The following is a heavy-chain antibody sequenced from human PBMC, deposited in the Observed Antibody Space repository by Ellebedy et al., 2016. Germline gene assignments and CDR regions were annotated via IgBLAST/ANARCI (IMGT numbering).Heavy chain of an antibody. V-gene: IGHV1-69*10. CDR2: IIPILGIA. Sequence: ASVKVSCKASGGTFSSYAISWVRQAPGQGLEWMGGIIPILGIANYAQKFQGRVTITADKSTSTAYMELSSLRSEDTAVYYCARGEAVTPYFQHWGQGTLVTVSS. J-gene: IGHJ1*01. CDR1: GGTFSSYA. D-gene: IGHD6-19*01. CDR3: ARGEAVTPYFQH.